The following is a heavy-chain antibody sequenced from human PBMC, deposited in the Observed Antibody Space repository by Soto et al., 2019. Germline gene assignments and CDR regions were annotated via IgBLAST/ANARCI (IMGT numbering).Heavy chain of an antibody. D-gene: IGHD3-9*01. Sequence: GASVKVSCKASGYTFTSYGISWVRQAPGQGLEWMGWISAYNGNTNYAQKLQGRVTMTTDTSTSTAYMELRSLRSDDTAVYYCARDYDILTGSYYGMDVWGQGTTVTVSS. V-gene: IGHV1-18*01. J-gene: IGHJ6*02. CDR3: ARDYDILTGSYYGMDV. CDR1: GYTFTSYG. CDR2: ISAYNGNT.